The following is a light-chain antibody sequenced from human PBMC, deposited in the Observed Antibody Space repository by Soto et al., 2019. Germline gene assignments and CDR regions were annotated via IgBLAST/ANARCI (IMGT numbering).Light chain of an antibody. Sequence: EIVLTQSPGTLSLSPGERATLSCRASQRIGTSLAWYQKTPDQAPRLLMFGASSRATGIPERFSGSGFGTDFTLSVGRLEPEDFAVYYCQQYASSPTFGQGTKVEIK. J-gene: IGKJ1*01. V-gene: IGKV3-20*01. CDR3: QQYASSPT. CDR1: QRIGTS. CDR2: GAS.